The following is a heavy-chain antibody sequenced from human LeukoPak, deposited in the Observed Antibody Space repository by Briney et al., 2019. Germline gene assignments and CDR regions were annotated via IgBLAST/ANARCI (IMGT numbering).Heavy chain of an antibody. CDR2: IYSSGST. V-gene: IGHV4-59*12. Sequence: SETLSLTCIVSGGSIGSFYWSWIRQPPGKGLEWIGYIYSSGSTNYNPSLKSRVIMSVDTSKNQFSLKLNSVTAADTAVYYCARRAGSSGWNYYYYYYMDVWGKGTTVTISS. CDR1: GGSIGSFY. D-gene: IGHD6-19*01. J-gene: IGHJ6*03. CDR3: ARRAGSSGWNYYYYYYMDV.